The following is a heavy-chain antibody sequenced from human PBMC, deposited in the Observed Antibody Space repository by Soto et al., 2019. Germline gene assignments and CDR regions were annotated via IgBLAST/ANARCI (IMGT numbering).Heavy chain of an antibody. CDR3: AREYYGSGSYYPWFDP. J-gene: IGHJ5*02. D-gene: IGHD3-10*01. V-gene: IGHV1-18*04. Sequence: ASVKVSCKASGYTFTSYGISWVRQAPGQGLEWMGLISAYNGNTNYAQKLQGRVTMTTDTATSTAYMELRSLRSDDTAVYYCAREYYGSGSYYPWFDPWGQGTLVTVSS. CDR1: GYTFTSYG. CDR2: ISAYNGNT.